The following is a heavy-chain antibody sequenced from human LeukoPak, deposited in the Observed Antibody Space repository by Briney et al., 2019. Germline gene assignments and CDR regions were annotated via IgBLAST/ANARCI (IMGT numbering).Heavy chain of an antibody. CDR2: IYSGGST. CDR3: ARGWTSDWFDP. J-gene: IGHJ5*02. D-gene: IGHD1-1*01. CDR1: GFTVSSNY. Sequence: GGSLRLSCAASGFTVSSNYMSWVRQAPGKGLEWVSVIYSGGSTYYADSVRGRFTISRDNSKNTLYLQMNSLRAEDTAVYYCARGWTSDWFDPWGQGTLVTVSS. V-gene: IGHV3-53*01.